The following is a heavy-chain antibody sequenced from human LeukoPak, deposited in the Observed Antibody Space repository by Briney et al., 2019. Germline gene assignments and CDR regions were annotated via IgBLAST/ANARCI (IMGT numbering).Heavy chain of an antibody. CDR1: GGSISSYY. CDR2: IYYSGST. V-gene: IGHV4-59*01. Sequence: SETLSLTCTVSGGSISSYYWSWIRQPPGKGLEWIGYIYYSGSTNYNPSLKSRVTISVDTSKNQFSLKLSSVTAADTAVYSCARGSVRGEFDPWGQGTLVTVSS. D-gene: IGHD3-10*01. J-gene: IGHJ5*02. CDR3: ARGSVRGEFDP.